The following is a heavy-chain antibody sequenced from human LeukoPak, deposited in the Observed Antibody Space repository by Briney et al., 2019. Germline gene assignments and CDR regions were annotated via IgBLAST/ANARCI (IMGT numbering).Heavy chain of an antibody. CDR3: ARHLGSGIYARPFDS. Sequence: PSETLSLTCTVSGGSISSSSYYWGWIRQPPGKGLEWIGSIYYSGSTYYNPSLKSRVTMSVDTSKNQIYLNLSSLTAADTAVYYCARHLGSGIYARPFDSWGQGTLVAVSP. J-gene: IGHJ4*02. CDR2: IYYSGST. V-gene: IGHV4-39*01. D-gene: IGHD3-10*01. CDR1: GGSISSSSYY.